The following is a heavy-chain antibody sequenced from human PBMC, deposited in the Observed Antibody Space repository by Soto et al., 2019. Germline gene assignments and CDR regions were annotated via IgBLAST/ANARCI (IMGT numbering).Heavy chain of an antibody. D-gene: IGHD3-22*01. CDR2: INPSGGST. CDR3: ARGVPTYYYDSSGSRFDP. J-gene: IGHJ5*02. CDR1: GYTFTSYH. V-gene: IGHV1-46*01. Sequence: ASVKVSCKASGYTFTSYHVRWVRQAPGQGLEWMGKINPSGGSTSYAQKFQGRVTMTRDTSTSTLYMELSSLRSEDTAEYYCARGVPTYYYDSSGSRFDPWGQGTLVTVSS.